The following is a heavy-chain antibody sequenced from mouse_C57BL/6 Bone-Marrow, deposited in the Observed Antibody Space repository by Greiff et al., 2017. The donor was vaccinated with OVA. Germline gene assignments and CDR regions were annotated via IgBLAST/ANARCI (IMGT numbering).Heavy chain of an antibody. V-gene: IGHV1-64*01. CDR2: IHPNSGST. CDR1: GYTFTSYW. D-gene: IGHD1-1*01. Sequence: VQLQQSGAELVKPGASVKLSCKASGYTFTSYWMHWVKQRPGQGLEWIGMIHPNSGSTNYNEKFKSKATLTVDKSSSTAYMQLSSLTSEDSAVYYCARELITTVVATPFDYWGQGTTLTVSS. J-gene: IGHJ2*01. CDR3: ARELITTVVATPFDY.